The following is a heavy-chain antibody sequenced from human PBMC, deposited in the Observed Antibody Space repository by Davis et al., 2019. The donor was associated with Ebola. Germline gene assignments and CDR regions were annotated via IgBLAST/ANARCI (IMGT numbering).Heavy chain of an antibody. Sequence: ASVKVSCKASGGTFSSYAINWVRQATGQGLEWMGWMNPNSGNTGYAQKFQGRVTMTRDTSTSTVYMELSSLRSEDTAVYYCARSPWGTMDVWGQGTTVTVSS. CDR2: MNPNSGNT. CDR3: ARSPWGTMDV. J-gene: IGHJ6*02. D-gene: IGHD1-26*01. CDR1: GGTFSSYA. V-gene: IGHV1-8*02.